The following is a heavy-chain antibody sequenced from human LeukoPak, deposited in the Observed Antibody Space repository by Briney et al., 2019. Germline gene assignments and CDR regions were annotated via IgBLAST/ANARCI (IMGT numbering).Heavy chain of an antibody. CDR3: AREGQEKLGPINLYLGFDY. CDR2: ISPYDGDT. Sequence: ASVKVSCKTSGYTFSSYKISWVRQAPGQGLEWMGWISPYDGDTNYAHNLQGRVTMTADTSTRTAYMELRSLRSDDTAVYYFAREGQEKLGPINLYLGFDYWGQGSLVTVSS. V-gene: IGHV1-18*01. J-gene: IGHJ4*02. D-gene: IGHD3-16*01. CDR1: GYTFSSYK.